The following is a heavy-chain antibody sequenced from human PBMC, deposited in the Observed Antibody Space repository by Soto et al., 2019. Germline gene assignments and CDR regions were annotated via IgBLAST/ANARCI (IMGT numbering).Heavy chain of an antibody. J-gene: IGHJ6*02. Sequence: QVQLVQSGAEVKKPGASVKVSRKASGYTCTGFYMHWVRQAPGQGPEWMGWINPNTSGTSYAQKFQGWVTLTRDTSINTAYMERSRLSSDDSAVYYCARDLWGYSGIKGYFYGMDVWGQGTTVTISS. D-gene: IGHD5-12*01. CDR1: GYTCTGFY. CDR3: ARDLWGYSGIKGYFYGMDV. V-gene: IGHV1-2*04. CDR2: INPNTSGT.